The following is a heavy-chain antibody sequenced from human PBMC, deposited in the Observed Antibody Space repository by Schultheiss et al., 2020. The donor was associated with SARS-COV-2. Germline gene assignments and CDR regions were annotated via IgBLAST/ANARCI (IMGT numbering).Heavy chain of an antibody. CDR3: ARVLRGAHDY. Sequence: SETLSLTCTVSGGSISSSSYYWGWIRQPPGKGLEWIGEINHSGSTNYNPSLKSRVTISVDTSKNQFSLKLSSVTAADTAVYYCARVLRGAHDYWGQGTLVTVSS. J-gene: IGHJ4*02. CDR2: INHSGST. D-gene: IGHD3-10*01. V-gene: IGHV4-39*07. CDR1: GGSISSSSYY.